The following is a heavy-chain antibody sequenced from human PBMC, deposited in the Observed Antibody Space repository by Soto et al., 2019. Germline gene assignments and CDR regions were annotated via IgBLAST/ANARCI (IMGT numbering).Heavy chain of an antibody. CDR1: GGTFNNYA. J-gene: IGHJ4*02. CDR3: AREVTVASYSFDS. V-gene: IGHV1-69*01. Sequence: QVQLVQSGAEVKRPGSSVKVSCKASGGTFNNYALSWVRQAPGQGLEWVGGIIPIFNSANYAQKFQGRVTITADDSTSTAYMELRSLRPDDTAVYYCAREVTVASYSFDSWGQGTLVTVSS. CDR2: IIPIFNSA. D-gene: IGHD5-12*01.